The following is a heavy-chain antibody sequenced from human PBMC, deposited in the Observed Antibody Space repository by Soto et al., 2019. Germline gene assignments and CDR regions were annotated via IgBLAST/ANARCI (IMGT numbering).Heavy chain of an antibody. Sequence: ASVKVSCKASGYTFTSYGISWVRQAPGQGXEWMGWISAYNGNTNYAQKLQGRVTMTTDTSTSTAYMELRSLRSDDTAVYYCARDSYVDVLLWFGELSPFDYWGQGTLVTVSS. D-gene: IGHD3-10*01. CDR3: ARDSYVDVLLWFGELSPFDY. CDR1: GYTFTSYG. V-gene: IGHV1-18*04. J-gene: IGHJ4*02. CDR2: ISAYNGNT.